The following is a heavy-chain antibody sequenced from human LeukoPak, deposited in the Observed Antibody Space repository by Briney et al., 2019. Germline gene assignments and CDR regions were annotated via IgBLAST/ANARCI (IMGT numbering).Heavy chain of an antibody. Sequence: PGGSLRLSCAASGFSFNTYSMTWVRQAPGKGLEWVSVIYSGGSTYYADSVKGRFTISRDNSKNTLYLQMNSLRAEDTAVYYCARVRGYQAFDIWGQGTMVTVSS. CDR3: ARVRGYQAFDI. CDR1: GFSFNTYS. J-gene: IGHJ3*02. V-gene: IGHV3-53*01. D-gene: IGHD6-13*01. CDR2: IYSGGST.